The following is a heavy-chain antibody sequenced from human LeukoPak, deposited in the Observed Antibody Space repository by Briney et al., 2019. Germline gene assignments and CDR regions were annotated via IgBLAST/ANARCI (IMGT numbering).Heavy chain of an antibody. V-gene: IGHV3-64D*09. D-gene: IGHD3-22*01. CDR2: ISNNVGST. CDR3: VKAALQYYYDTSGSFDN. J-gene: IGHJ4*02. Sequence: GGSLRLSCSASGFTFGNYAMHWVRQAPGKGLEYVSTISNNVGSTYYADSVKGGFTISRDNSKNTLYLQMRSLRIEDTAMYYCVKAALQYYYDTSGSFDNWGQGTLVTVSS. CDR1: GFTFGNYA.